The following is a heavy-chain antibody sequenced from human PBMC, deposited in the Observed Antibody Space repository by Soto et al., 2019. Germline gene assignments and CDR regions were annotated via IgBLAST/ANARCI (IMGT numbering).Heavy chain of an antibody. CDR2: ISGSGGST. V-gene: IGHV3-23*01. D-gene: IGHD6-19*01. J-gene: IGHJ3*02. CDR3: AKGVAGTRYAFDI. Sequence: VQLLESGGGLVQPGGSLRLSCAASGFTFSSYAMSWVRQAPGKGLEWVSAISGSGGSTYYADSVQGRFTISRDNSKNTLYLQMNSLRAEDTAVYYCAKGVAGTRYAFDIWGQGTMVTVSS. CDR1: GFTFSSYA.